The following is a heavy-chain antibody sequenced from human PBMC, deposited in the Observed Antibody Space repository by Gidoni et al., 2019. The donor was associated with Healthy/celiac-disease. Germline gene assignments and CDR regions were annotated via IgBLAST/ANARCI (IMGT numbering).Heavy chain of an antibody. CDR1: GGSISSYY. D-gene: IGHD2-15*01. J-gene: IGHJ5*02. V-gene: IGHV4-59*01. CDR3: ARDGSLGWFDP. Sequence: TVSGGSISSYYWSWIRQPPGKGLEWIGYIYYSGSTNYNPSLKSRVTISVDTSKNQFSLKLSSVTAADTAVYYCARDGSLGWFDPWGQGTLVTVSS. CDR2: IYYSGST.